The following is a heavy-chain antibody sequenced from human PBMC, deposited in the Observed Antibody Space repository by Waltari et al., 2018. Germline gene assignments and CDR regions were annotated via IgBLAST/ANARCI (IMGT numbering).Heavy chain of an antibody. CDR2: ISFIGTT. J-gene: IGHJ3*02. CDR1: GGSISSHY. D-gene: IGHD3-22*01. CDR3: ARDRDDSSGTDALDI. Sequence: QVQLQESGPRLVKPSETLSLACTVSGGSISSHYWTWIRQPPGKGLEWMGYISFIGTTTYSPSLKSRVTISVDTSKNQVSLKLNSVTAADTAVYYCARDRDDSSGTDALDIWGQGTMVTVSS. V-gene: IGHV4-59*11.